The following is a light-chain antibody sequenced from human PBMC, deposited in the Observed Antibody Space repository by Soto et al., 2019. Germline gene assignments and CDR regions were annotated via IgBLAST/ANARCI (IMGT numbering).Light chain of an antibody. CDR1: XXXIGRNS. J-gene: IGLJ1*01. CDR2: NTN. Sequence: QSVLTQAPSASETPGQRVTISCSXXXXXIGRNSISWYQQFPGTAPKLLIYNTNQRPAGVPDRFSGSKSGTSASLAIRGLQSDDEADYYCAAWDDSLNGYVFGTGTKLTVL. V-gene: IGLV1-44*01. CDR3: AAWDDSLNGYV.